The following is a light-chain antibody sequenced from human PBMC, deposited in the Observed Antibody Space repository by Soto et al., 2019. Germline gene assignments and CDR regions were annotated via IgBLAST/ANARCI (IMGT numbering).Light chain of an antibody. CDR3: CSYAGSSTYV. V-gene: IGLV2-23*01. Sequence: QSALTQPRSVSGSPGQSVTISCTGTSSDVGVYNYVSWYQQYPGKAPKIMIYEGSKRPSGVSNRFSGSKSGNTASLTISGLQAEDEADYYCCSYAGSSTYVFGTGTKVTVL. CDR1: SSDVGVYNY. J-gene: IGLJ1*01. CDR2: EGS.